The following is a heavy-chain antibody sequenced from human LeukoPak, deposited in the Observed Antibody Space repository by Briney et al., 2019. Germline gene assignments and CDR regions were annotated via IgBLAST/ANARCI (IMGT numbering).Heavy chain of an antibody. D-gene: IGHD2-2*01. V-gene: IGHV3-23*01. CDR1: GFTFSSYA. CDR3: AKVAVPAAIPNYYYYYGMDV. J-gene: IGHJ6*02. CDR2: ISGSGGST. Sequence: PGGSLRLSCAASGFTFSSYAMSWVRQAPGKGLEGVSAISGSGGSTYYADSVKGRFTISRDNSKNTLYLQMNSLRAEDTAVYYCAKVAVPAAIPNYYYYYGMDVWGQGTTVTVSS.